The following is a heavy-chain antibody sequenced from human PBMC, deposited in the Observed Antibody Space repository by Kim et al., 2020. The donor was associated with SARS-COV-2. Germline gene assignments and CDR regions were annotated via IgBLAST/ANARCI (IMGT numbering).Heavy chain of an antibody. CDR3: ARDRPDILAVPAASDYYSYSGMDV. CDR1: GYTFIKYG. J-gene: IGHJ6*02. Sequence: ASVKVSCKASGYTFIKYGITWVRQAPGQGLEWMGWISVDNGNTRFSQKVQGRVTMTTDTSTNTVHMELRSLRSDDTAVYYCARDRPDILAVPAASDYYSYSGMDVWGQGTTVTVSS. D-gene: IGHD2-2*01. V-gene: IGHV1-18*01. CDR2: ISVDNGNT.